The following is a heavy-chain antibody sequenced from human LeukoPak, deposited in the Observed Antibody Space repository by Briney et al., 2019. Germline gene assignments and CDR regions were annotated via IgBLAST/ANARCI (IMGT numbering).Heavy chain of an antibody. CDR1: GFTFSSYA. CDR2: ISGSGGST. Sequence: GGSLRLSCAASGFTFSSYAMSWVRQAPGKGLEWVSAISGSGGSTYYADSVKGRFTISRDNSKNTLYLQMNSLRAEDTAVYYCAKDDVLFYDFWSGAEDYYYYYYMDVWGKGTTVTVSS. CDR3: AKDDVLFYDFWSGAEDYYYYYYMDV. J-gene: IGHJ6*03. V-gene: IGHV3-23*01. D-gene: IGHD3-3*01.